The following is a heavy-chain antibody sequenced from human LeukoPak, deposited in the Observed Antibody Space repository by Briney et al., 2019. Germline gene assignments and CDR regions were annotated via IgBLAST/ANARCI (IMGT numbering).Heavy chain of an antibody. V-gene: IGHV4-39*01. CDR2: IYHSGST. CDR3: ASLGRGGSYYYYFGMDV. D-gene: IGHD1-26*01. CDR1: GGSISSVSYY. Sequence: SETLSLTCTVSGGSISSVSYYWGWLRQPPGKGLEWIGSIYHSGSTYYNPSLKSRVTVSVDTSKNQFYLRLSSVTAADTAVYYCASLGRGGSYYYYFGMDVWGQGTTVIVSS. J-gene: IGHJ6*02.